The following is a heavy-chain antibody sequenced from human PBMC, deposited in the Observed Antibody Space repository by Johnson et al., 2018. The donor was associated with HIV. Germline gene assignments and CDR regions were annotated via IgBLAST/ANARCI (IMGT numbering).Heavy chain of an antibody. CDR3: TTAIVIDAFDI. Sequence: VQLVESGGGLVQPGGSLRLSCAASGFTFSNAWMSWVRQAPGKGLEWVGRIKSKTDGGTTDYAAPVKGRFTISRDDSKTTLFLQMSSLKTDDTAVYYCTTAIVIDAFDIWGQGTMVTVSS. V-gene: IGHV3-15*01. J-gene: IGHJ3*02. CDR2: IKSKTDGGTT. D-gene: IGHD3-16*02. CDR1: GFTFSNAW.